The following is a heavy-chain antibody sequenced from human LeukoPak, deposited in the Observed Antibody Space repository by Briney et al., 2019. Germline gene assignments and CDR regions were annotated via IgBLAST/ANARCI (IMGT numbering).Heavy chain of an antibody. V-gene: IGHV4/OR15-8*01. Sequence: PSETLSLTCGVSGGSISSGIRWSWVRQPPGKGLEWIGEIHHEGSTKYSPSLKSRVTISVDKSKNQFSLKLNSVTAADTAVYYCTAQGGWYIDYWGQGTLVTVPS. CDR1: GGSISSGIR. CDR3: TAQGGWYIDY. J-gene: IGHJ4*02. CDR2: IHHEGST. D-gene: IGHD6-19*01.